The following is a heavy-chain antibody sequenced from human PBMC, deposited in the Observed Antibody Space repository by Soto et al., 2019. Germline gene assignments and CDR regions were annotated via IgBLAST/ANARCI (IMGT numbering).Heavy chain of an antibody. D-gene: IGHD6-6*01. J-gene: IGHJ6*02. CDR2: INPNSGGT. V-gene: IGHV1-2*04. Sequence: ASVKVSCKASGYTFTGYYMHWVRQAPGQGLEWMGWINPNSGGTNYAQKFQGWVTMTRDTSISTAYMELSRLRSDDTAVYYCASSIAARRYYGMDVWGQGTTVTVYS. CDR3: ASSIAARRYYGMDV. CDR1: GYTFTGYY.